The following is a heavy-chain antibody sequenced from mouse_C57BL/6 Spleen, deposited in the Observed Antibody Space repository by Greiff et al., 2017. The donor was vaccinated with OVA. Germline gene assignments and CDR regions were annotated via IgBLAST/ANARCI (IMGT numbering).Heavy chain of an antibody. CDR3: ARVDYDGWYYAMDY. CDR2: IHPSTGGT. V-gene: IGHV1-42*01. D-gene: IGHD2-4*01. CDR1: GYSFTGYY. Sequence: EVKLQESGPELVKPGASVKISCKASGYSFTGYYMNWVKQSPEKSLEWIGEIHPSTGGTTYNQKFKAKATLTVDKSSSTAYMQLKSLTSEDSAVYYCARVDYDGWYYAMDYWGHGTSVTVSS. J-gene: IGHJ4*01.